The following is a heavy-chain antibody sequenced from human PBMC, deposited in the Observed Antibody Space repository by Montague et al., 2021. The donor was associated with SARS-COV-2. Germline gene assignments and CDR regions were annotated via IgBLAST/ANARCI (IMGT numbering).Heavy chain of an antibody. D-gene: IGHD2-2*01. CDR3: ARIPVGSKYYFDL. V-gene: IGHV6-1*01. Sequence: CAISGDSVSSNLATWNWIRQSPSRGLEWLGRTYYRSKRYNDYAESVKSRITIDPDTSKHQFSLPLNSVTPEDTAVYYCARIPVGSKYYFDLWGQGTLVTVSS. CDR2: TYYRSKRYN. CDR1: GDSVSSNLAT. J-gene: IGHJ4*02.